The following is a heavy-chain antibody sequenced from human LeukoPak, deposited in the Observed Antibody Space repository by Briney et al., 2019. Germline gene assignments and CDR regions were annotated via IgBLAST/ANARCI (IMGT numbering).Heavy chain of an antibody. CDR3: ARVPYYYGSGSYYSGYYFDY. J-gene: IGHJ4*02. D-gene: IGHD3-10*01. CDR1: GFTFSDYY. CDR2: ISSSSSYT. Sequence: GGSLRLSCAASGFTFSDYYMSWIRQAPGKGLEWVSYISSSSSYTNYADSVKGRFTISRDNAKNSLYPQMNSLRAEDTAVYYCARVPYYYGSGSYYSGYYFDYWGQGTLVTVSS. V-gene: IGHV3-11*06.